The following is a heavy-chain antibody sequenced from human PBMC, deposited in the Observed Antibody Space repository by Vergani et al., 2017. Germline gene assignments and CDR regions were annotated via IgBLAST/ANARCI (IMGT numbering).Heavy chain of an antibody. Sequence: EVQLLESGGGLVQPGGSLRLSCAASGFTFSSYAMSWVRQAPGKGLEWVSALSGSGGSTYYADSVKGRFTISRDNSKNTLYLQMNSLRAEDTAVYYCAKVKDIVVVPAAIRAFDIWGQGTMVTVSS. CDR1: GFTFSSYA. D-gene: IGHD2-2*02. CDR3: AKVKDIVVVPAAIRAFDI. V-gene: IGHV3-23*01. CDR2: LSGSGGST. J-gene: IGHJ3*02.